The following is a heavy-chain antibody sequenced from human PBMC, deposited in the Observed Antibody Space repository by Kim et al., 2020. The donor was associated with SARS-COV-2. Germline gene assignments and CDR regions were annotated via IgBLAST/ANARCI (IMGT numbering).Heavy chain of an antibody. CDR3: ARGLSYYYGSGSYDY. Sequence: KFQGRVTITADESTSTAYMELSSLRSEDTAVYYCARGLSYYYGSGSYDYWGQGTLVTVSS. D-gene: IGHD3-10*01. V-gene: IGHV1-69*01. J-gene: IGHJ4*02.